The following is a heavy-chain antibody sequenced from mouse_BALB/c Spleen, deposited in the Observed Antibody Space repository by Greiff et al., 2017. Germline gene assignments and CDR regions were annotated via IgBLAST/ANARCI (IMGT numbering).Heavy chain of an antibody. CDR3: ARDREENYLAY. J-gene: IGHJ3*01. CDR2: INSNGGST. V-gene: IGHV5-6-3*01. D-gene: IGHD1-1*01. Sequence: VQLKESGGGLVQPGGSLKLSCAASGFTFSSYGMSWVRQTPDKSLELVATINSNGGSTYYPDSVKGRFTISRDNAKNTLYLQLSSLKSEDTAMYYCARDREENYLAYWGQGTLVTVSA. CDR1: GFTFSSYG.